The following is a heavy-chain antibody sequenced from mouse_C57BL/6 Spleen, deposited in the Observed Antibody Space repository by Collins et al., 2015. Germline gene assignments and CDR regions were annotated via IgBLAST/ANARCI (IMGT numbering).Heavy chain of an antibody. CDR1: N. CDR3: VSDGPRAMDY. CDR2: INPNLLLL. Sequence: NMNWVKQSNGKSLEWIGIINPNLLLLPTIRSFKGKATLTVDQSSSTAYMQLNSLTSEDSAVYYCVSDGPRAMDYVGQGTSVTVSS. J-gene: IGHJ4*01. D-gene: IGHD2-3*01. V-gene: IGHV1-39*01.